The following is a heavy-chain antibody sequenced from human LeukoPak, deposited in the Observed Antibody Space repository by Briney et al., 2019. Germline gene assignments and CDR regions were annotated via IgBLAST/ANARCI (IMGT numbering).Heavy chain of an antibody. CDR1: GGSFSGYY. J-gene: IGHJ4*02. D-gene: IGHD3-22*01. V-gene: IGHV4-34*01. CDR2: INHSGST. Sequence: SETLSLTCAVYGGSFSGYYWSWIRQPPGKGLEWIGEINHSGSTNYNPSLKSRVTISVDTSKNQFSLKLSSVTAADTAVYYCARAPPVYYDSSGYYFDYWGQGILVTVSS. CDR3: ARAPPVYYDSSGYYFDY.